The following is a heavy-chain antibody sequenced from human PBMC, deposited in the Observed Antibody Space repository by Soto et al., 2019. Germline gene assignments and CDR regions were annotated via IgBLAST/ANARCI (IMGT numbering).Heavy chain of an antibody. J-gene: IGHJ6*02. D-gene: IGHD1-26*01. CDR2: INHSGST. Sequence: QVQLQQWGAGLLKPSETLSLTCAVYGGSFSGYYWSWIRQPPGKGLEWIGEINHSGSTNYNPSLKSPVTISVDTSKNQFSRKLSSVTAADTAVYYCARGRGYSGSYYYYGMDVWGQGTTVTVSS. CDR1: GGSFSGYY. V-gene: IGHV4-34*01. CDR3: ARGRGYSGSYYYYGMDV.